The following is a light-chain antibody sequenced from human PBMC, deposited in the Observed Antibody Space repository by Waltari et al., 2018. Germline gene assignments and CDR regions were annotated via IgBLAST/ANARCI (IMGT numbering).Light chain of an antibody. CDR1: SGSLSSTSY. V-gene: IGLV8-61*01. Sequence: QTVVTQEPSLSVSPGGTVTLTCALSSGSLSSTSYCSLYLQTPGQPPRTLMYKANIRSSGVPDRFSGSSLGNKAALTITGAQADDESDYYCLVYMGSGIWVFGGGTKLTVL. CDR3: LVYMGSGIWV. CDR2: KAN. J-gene: IGLJ3*02.